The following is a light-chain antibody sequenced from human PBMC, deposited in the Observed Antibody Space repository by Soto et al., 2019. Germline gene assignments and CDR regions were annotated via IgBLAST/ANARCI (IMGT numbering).Light chain of an antibody. CDR2: EVS. CDR1: SSDVGSYNY. CDR3: SSFTSSSTGFFV. Sequence: QSVLTQPASVSGSPGQSITISCTGTSSDVGSYNYVSWYQHHPGKAPKLMISEVSNRPSGVSNRSSGSKSGNTASLTISGLQTEDEADYYCSSFTSSSTGFFVFGTGTKVIV. J-gene: IGLJ1*01. V-gene: IGLV2-14*01.